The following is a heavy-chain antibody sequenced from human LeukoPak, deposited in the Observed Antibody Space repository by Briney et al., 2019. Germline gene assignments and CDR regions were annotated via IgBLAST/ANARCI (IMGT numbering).Heavy chain of an antibody. J-gene: IGHJ6*02. CDR2: ISYDGSNK. CDR3: AKTCIAAAGILDGMDV. CDR1: GFTFSSYA. V-gene: IGHV3-30*07. D-gene: IGHD6-13*01. Sequence: GRSLRLSCAASGFTFSSYAMHWVRQAPGKGLEWVAVISYDGSNKYYADSVKGRFTISRDNSKNTLYLQMNSLRAEDTAVYYCAKTCIAAAGILDGMDVWGQGTTVTVSS.